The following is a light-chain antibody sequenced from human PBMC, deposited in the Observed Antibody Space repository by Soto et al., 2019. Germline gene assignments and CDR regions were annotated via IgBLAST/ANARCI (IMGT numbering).Light chain of an antibody. Sequence: IQLTQSPSSLSASVGDRVTVTCRASQDISSYLAWYQQKPGKAPKLLLYATSTLQSGVPSRFSGSGSGTDFALTISSLQPEDFATYYCQQLSSSPLTFGVGTKVEIK. CDR1: QDISSY. V-gene: IGKV1-9*01. J-gene: IGKJ4*01. CDR2: ATS. CDR3: QQLSSSPLT.